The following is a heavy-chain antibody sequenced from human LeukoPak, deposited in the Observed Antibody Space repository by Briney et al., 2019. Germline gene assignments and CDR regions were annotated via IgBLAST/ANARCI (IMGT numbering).Heavy chain of an antibody. CDR2: IREDGSEK. J-gene: IGHJ4*02. CDR1: GSTFSSFW. V-gene: IGHV3-7*01. CDR3: ARAPEYGTTDY. D-gene: IGHD1-7*01. Sequence: PGGSLRLSCAASGSTFSSFWMSWVRQAPGKGLQWVANIREDGSEKYYVDSVKGRFTISRDNAKNSLYLQMNSLTAEDTAVYYCARAPEYGTTDYWGQGTLVTVSS.